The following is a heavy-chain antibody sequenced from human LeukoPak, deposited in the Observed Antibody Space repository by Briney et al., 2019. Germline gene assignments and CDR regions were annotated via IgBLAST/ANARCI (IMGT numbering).Heavy chain of an antibody. CDR1: GYSFTSYW. V-gene: IGHV5-51*01. CDR2: IYPGDSDT. Sequence: GESLKISCKGSGYSFTSYWIGWVRQMPGKGLEWMGIIYPGDSDTRYSPSCQGQVTISADKSISTAYLQWSSLKASDTAMYYCARQHFSSWYVRWFDPWGQGTLVTVSS. J-gene: IGHJ5*02. CDR3: ARQHFSSWYVRWFDP. D-gene: IGHD6-13*01.